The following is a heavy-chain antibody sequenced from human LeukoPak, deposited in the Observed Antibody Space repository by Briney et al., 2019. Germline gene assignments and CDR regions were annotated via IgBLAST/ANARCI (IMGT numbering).Heavy chain of an antibody. CDR3: AREYYDFWSGSIDY. Sequence: SETLSLTCTVSGGSISSYYWSWIRQPAGKGLEWIGRIYTSGSTNYNPSLKSRVTMSVDTSKNQFSLKLSSVTAADTAVYYCAREYYDFWSGSIDYRGQGTLVTVSS. CDR2: IYTSGST. V-gene: IGHV4-4*07. J-gene: IGHJ4*02. D-gene: IGHD3-3*01. CDR1: GGSISSYY.